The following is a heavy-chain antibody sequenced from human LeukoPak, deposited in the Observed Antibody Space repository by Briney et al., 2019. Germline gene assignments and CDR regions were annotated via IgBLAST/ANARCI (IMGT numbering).Heavy chain of an antibody. CDR1: GGTFSSYA. J-gene: IGHJ4*02. Sequence: GASVKVSCKASGGTFSSYAISWVRQAPGQGLEWMGGIIPIFGTANYAQKFQGRVTLTADESTSTASMELSSLRSEDTAVYYCARGELWFGELPKSLDYWGQGTLVTVSS. V-gene: IGHV1-69*13. CDR2: IIPIFGTA. CDR3: ARGELWFGELPKSLDY. D-gene: IGHD3-10*01.